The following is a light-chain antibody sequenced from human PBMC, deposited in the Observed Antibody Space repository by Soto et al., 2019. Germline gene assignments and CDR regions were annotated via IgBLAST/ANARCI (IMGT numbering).Light chain of an antibody. J-gene: IGLJ1*01. V-gene: IGLV2-11*01. CDR2: DVS. Sequence: QSVLTQPRSVSGSPGQSVTISCTGTSSDVGGYNYVSWYLQHPGKAPKVMIYDVSKRPSGVPDRFSGSKSGNTASLTISGLQSEDEADYYCCSFAGNYIYAFGTGTKVT. CDR3: CSFAGNYIYA. CDR1: SSDVGGYNY.